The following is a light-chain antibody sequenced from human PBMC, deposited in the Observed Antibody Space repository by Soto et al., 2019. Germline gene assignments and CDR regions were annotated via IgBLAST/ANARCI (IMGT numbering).Light chain of an antibody. CDR1: SSDVGGYNY. J-gene: IGLJ2*01. V-gene: IGLV2-14*01. Sequence: QSALTQPASVSGSPGQSITISCTGTSSDVGGYNYVPWYLQHPDKAPKLMIYEVSNRPSGVSNRFSGSKSGNTASLTISGHQSEDEADYYCSSYTSSSTLLVFGGGTKVTVL. CDR3: SSYTSSSTLLV. CDR2: EVS.